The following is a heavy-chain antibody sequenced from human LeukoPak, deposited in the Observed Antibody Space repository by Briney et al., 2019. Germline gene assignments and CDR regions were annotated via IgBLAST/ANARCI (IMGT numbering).Heavy chain of an antibody. CDR3: ARIIVSGYSYGELDY. Sequence: SETLSLTCTVSGGSISSGSYYWSWIRQPAGKGLEWIGRIYTSGSTNYNPSLKSRVTISVDTSKNQFSLKLSSVAAAHTAVYYCARIIVSGYSYGELDYWGQGTLVTVSS. V-gene: IGHV4-61*02. D-gene: IGHD5-18*01. CDR1: GGSISSGSYY. J-gene: IGHJ4*02. CDR2: IYTSGST.